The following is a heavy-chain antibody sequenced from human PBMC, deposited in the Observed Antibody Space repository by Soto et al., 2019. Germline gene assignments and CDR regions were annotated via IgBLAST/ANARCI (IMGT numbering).Heavy chain of an antibody. Sequence: SETLSLTWAVYGGYFSGYYWSWIRQPTGKGLEWIGEINHSGSTNYNASVKSRVTISVDTSKNQFSLKLSSVTAADTAVYYCARARRPPIPGVPYYYYYGMDVWGQGTTVTVSS. J-gene: IGHJ6*02. CDR2: INHSGST. D-gene: IGHD3-10*01. V-gene: IGHV4-34*01. CDR3: ARARRPPIPGVPYYYYYGMDV. CDR1: GGYFSGYY.